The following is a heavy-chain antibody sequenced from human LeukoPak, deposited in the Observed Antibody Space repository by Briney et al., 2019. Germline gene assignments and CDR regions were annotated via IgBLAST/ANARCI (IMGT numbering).Heavy chain of an antibody. J-gene: IGHJ6*03. V-gene: IGHV3-64*01. Sequence: GGSLRLSCVASGFTFSTYEMNWVRQAPGKGLEYVSAISSNGGSTYYANSVKGRFTISRDNSKNTLYLQMGSLRAEDMAVYYCARGYSGYDLFYYYYYYMDVWGKGTTVTVSS. CDR3: ARGYSGYDLFYYYYYYMDV. CDR2: ISSNGGST. CDR1: GFTFSTYE. D-gene: IGHD5-12*01.